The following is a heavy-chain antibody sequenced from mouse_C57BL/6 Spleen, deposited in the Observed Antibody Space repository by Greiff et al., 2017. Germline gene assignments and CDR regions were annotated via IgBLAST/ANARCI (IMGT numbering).Heavy chain of an antibody. V-gene: IGHV1-50*01. CDR2: IDPSDSYT. J-gene: IGHJ2*01. Sequence: QVQLQQPGAELVKPGASVKLSCKASGYTFTSYWMPWVKQRPGQGLEWIGEIDPSDSYTNYNQKFKGKATLTVDTSSSTAYMQLSSLTSEDSAGYYCARREYGKGKLILDYWGQGTTLTVSS. CDR1: GYTFTSYW. D-gene: IGHD2-10*02. CDR3: ARREYGKGKLILDY.